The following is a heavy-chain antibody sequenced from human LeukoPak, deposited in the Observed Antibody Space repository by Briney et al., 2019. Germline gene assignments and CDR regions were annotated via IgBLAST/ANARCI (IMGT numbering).Heavy chain of an antibody. CDR2: ISYDGSNK. Sequence: QPGGSLRLSCAASGFTFSSYAMHWVRQAPGKGLEWVAVISYDGSNKYYADSVKGRFTISRDNSKNTLYLQMNSLRAEDTAVYYCARAQWFGELLPIALFFVGAFDIWGQGTMVTVSS. CDR3: ARAQWFGELLPIALFFVGAFDI. CDR1: GFTFSSYA. V-gene: IGHV3-30*04. D-gene: IGHD3-10*01. J-gene: IGHJ3*02.